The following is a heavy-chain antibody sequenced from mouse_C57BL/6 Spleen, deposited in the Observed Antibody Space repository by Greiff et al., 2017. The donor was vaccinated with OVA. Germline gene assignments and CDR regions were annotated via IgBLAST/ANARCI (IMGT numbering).Heavy chain of an antibody. D-gene: IGHD2-1*01. CDR1: GYTFTDYY. Sequence: EVQLQQSGPELVKPGASVKISCKASGYTFTDYYMNWVKQSHGKSLEWIGDINPNNGGTSYNQKFKGKATLTVDKSSSTAYMELRSLTSEDSAVYYCASPIYYGKGYYAMDYWGQGTSVTVSS. V-gene: IGHV1-26*01. CDR3: ASPIYYGKGYYAMDY. CDR2: INPNNGGT. J-gene: IGHJ4*01.